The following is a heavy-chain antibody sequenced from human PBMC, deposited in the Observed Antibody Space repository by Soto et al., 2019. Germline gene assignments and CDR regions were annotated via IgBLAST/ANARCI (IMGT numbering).Heavy chain of an antibody. CDR1: GGPFSSYT. J-gene: IGHJ4*02. Sequence: QVQLVQSGAEVKKPGSSVKVSCKASGGPFSSYTISWVRHAPGHGLDCMGRILPILGIANYAQKFQGRVTITADKSTSTAYMELRSLISEDTAVYYCARDELVYCSGCSCYNYWFEGPMVTVS. CDR2: ILPILGIA. D-gene: IGHD2-15*01. V-gene: IGHV1-69*08. CDR3: ARDELVYCSGCSCYNY.